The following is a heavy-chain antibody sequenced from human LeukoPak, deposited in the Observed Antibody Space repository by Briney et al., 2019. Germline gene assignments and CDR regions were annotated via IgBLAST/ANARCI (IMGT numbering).Heavy chain of an antibody. CDR3: AKGRDWFDP. Sequence: RPGGSLRLSCSASGFTFSSYAMHWVRQAPGKGLEWVSAISGSGDTTYYADSVKGRFTISRDDSKNTLYLQMNSLRAEDTAVYYCAKGRDWFDPWGQGTLVTVSS. J-gene: IGHJ5*02. CDR2: ISGSGDTT. V-gene: IGHV3-23*01. CDR1: GFTFSSYA.